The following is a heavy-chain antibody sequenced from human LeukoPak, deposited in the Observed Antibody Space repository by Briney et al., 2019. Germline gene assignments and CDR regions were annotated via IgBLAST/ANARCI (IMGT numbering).Heavy chain of an antibody. V-gene: IGHV4-39*01. J-gene: IGHJ4*02. Sequence: SETLSLTCTVSGGSISSSSYYWGWIRQPPGKGLEWIGSIYYSGSTYYNPSLKSRVTISVDTSKNQFSLKLSSVTAADTAVYYCARRPPLYYYGSGSYYGYWGQGTLVTVSS. CDR3: ARRPPLYYYGSGSYYGY. D-gene: IGHD3-10*01. CDR1: GGSISSSSYY. CDR2: IYYSGST.